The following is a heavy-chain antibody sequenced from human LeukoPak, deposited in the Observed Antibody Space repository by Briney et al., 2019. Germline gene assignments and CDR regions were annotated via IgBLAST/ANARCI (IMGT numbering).Heavy chain of an antibody. V-gene: IGHV4-59*01. CDR2: IYYSGST. J-gene: IGHJ4*02. CDR3: ARVTGYMIEDYFDY. Sequence: SETLSLTCTVSGGSISSYYWSWIRQPPGKGLEWIGYIYYSGSTNYSPSLRSRVTISVDTSKNEFSLKLRSVTAADTAEYYCARVTGYMIEDYFDYWGQGTLVTVSS. D-gene: IGHD3-22*01. CDR1: GGSISSYY.